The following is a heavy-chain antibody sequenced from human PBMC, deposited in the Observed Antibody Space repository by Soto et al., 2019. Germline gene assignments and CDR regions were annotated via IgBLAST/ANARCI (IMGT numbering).Heavy chain of an antibody. Sequence: PGGSLRLSCAASGFTFSSYWMHWVRQAPGTGLVWVSHINSDGSSTTYADSVKGRFTISRDNSKNALYLQMNSLRLEDTAVFYCARPLWRDDYNWGYFDLWGRGTPVTVSS. V-gene: IGHV3-74*01. J-gene: IGHJ2*01. CDR3: ARPLWRDDYNWGYFDL. CDR1: GFTFSSYW. D-gene: IGHD4-4*01. CDR2: INSDGSST.